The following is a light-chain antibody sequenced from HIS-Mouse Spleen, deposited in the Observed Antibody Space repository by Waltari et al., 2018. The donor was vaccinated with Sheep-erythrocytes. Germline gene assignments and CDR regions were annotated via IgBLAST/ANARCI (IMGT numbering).Light chain of an antibody. CDR1: QSVSSY. CDR3: QQRSNWPLT. V-gene: IGKV3-11*01. Sequence: EIVLTQSPATLSLSPGERASQSVSSYLAWYQQKPGQAPRHLIYDASNRATGIPARFSGSGSGTDFTLTISSLEPEDFAVYYCQQRSNWPLTFGGGTKVEIK. J-gene: IGKJ4*01. CDR2: DAS.